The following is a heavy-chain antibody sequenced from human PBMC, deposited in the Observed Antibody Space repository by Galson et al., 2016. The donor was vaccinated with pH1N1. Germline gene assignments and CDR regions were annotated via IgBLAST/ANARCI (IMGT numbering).Heavy chain of an antibody. V-gene: IGHV3-23*01. Sequence: SLRLSCAASGFTFNIFAMSWVRQAPGKGPEWVSSISASGANTNYADPVKGRFTISRDNSKNTLYLQTNSLRAEDTAVYYCARGYPGFSYYGMDVWGQGTTVTVSS. CDR1: GFTFNIFA. J-gene: IGHJ6*02. CDR2: ISASGANT. D-gene: IGHD2-15*01. CDR3: ARGYPGFSYYGMDV.